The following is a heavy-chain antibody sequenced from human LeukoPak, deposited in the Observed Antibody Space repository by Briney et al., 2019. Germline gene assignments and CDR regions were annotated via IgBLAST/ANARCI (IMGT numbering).Heavy chain of an antibody. CDR3: AKEFNRGLPDY. J-gene: IGHJ4*02. CDR1: KFAFSSYA. D-gene: IGHD2-21*01. CDR2: ISYDGSNE. Sequence: GGSLRLSCAASKFAFSSYAMGWVRQAPGKGLEWVAAISYDGSNEYYADSVKGRFTISRDNSKNTLYLQMSSLRAEDTAVYYCAKEFNRGLPDYWGQGTLVTVAS. V-gene: IGHV3-30*18.